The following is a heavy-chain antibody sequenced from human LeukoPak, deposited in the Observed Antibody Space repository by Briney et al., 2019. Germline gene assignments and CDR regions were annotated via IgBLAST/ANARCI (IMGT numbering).Heavy chain of an antibody. CDR3: ASIAAPATGYDE. J-gene: IGHJ4*02. Sequence: SETLSLTCTVSGGSISSSSYYWGWIRQPPGKGLEWIRSIYYSGSTYYNPSLKSRVTISVDTSKNQFSLKLSSVTAADTAVYYCASIAAPATGYDEWGQGTLVTVSS. V-gene: IGHV4-39*01. D-gene: IGHD6-6*01. CDR1: GGSISSSSYY. CDR2: IYYSGST.